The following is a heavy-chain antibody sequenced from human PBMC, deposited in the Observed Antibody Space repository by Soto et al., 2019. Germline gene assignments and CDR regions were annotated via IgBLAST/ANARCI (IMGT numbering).Heavy chain of an antibody. CDR2: ISSSGSTI. Sequence: GGSLRLSCAASGFTFSDYYMSWIRQAPGKGLEWVSYISSSGSTIYYADSVKGRFTISRDNAKNSLYLQMNSLRAEDTAVYYCARTGIAVAYEAFDIWGQGTMVTVSS. CDR1: GFTFSDYY. D-gene: IGHD6-19*01. CDR3: ARTGIAVAYEAFDI. J-gene: IGHJ3*02. V-gene: IGHV3-11*01.